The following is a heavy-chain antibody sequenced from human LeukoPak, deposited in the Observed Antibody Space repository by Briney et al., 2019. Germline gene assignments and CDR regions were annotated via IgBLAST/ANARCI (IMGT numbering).Heavy chain of an antibody. J-gene: IGHJ5*02. V-gene: IGHV4-4*02. CDR3: ASLDAYGLSWFDP. D-gene: IGHD4-17*01. CDR2: IYHSGST. CDR1: GGSISSSNW. Sequence: SETLSLTCAVSGGSISSSNWWSWVHQPPGKGLEWIGEIYHSGSTNYNPSLKSRVTISVDKSKNQFSLKLSSVTAADTAVHYCASLDAYGLSWFDPWGQGTLVAVSS.